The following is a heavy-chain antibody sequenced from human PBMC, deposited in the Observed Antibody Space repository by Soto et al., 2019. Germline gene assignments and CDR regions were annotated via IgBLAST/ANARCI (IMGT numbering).Heavy chain of an antibody. CDR1: GFTFSSYG. V-gene: IGHV3-30*18. D-gene: IGHD6-19*01. CDR2: ISYDGSNK. Sequence: PGGSLRLSCAASGFTFSSYGMHWVRQAPGKGLEWVAVISYDGSNKYYAGSVKGRFTISRDNSKNTLYLQMNSLRAEDTAVYYCAKAGDSSGWYYYYYYYGMDVWGQGTTVTVSS. J-gene: IGHJ6*02. CDR3: AKAGDSSGWYYYYYYYGMDV.